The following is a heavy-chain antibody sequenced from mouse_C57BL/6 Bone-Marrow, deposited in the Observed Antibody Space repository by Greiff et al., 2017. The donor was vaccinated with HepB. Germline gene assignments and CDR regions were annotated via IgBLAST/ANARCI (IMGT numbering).Heavy chain of an antibody. J-gene: IGHJ2*01. CDR2: IDPENGDT. CDR3: TTLDGYYFDY. V-gene: IGHV14-4*01. D-gene: IGHD2-3*01. CDR1: GFNIKDDY. Sequence: EVQLQQSGAELVRPGASVKLSCTASGFNIKDDYMHWVKQRPEQGLEWIGWIDPENGDTEYASKFQGKATITADTPSNTAYLQLSSLTSEDTAVYYCTTLDGYYFDYWGQGTTLTVSS.